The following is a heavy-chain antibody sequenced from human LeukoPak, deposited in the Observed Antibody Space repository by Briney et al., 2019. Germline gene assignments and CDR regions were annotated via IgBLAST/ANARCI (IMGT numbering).Heavy chain of an antibody. CDR1: GGTFSSYA. CDR3: ARGAAAGTNWFDP. D-gene: IGHD6-13*01. CDR2: IIPIFGTA. J-gene: IGHJ5*02. Sequence: SVEVSCKASGGTFSSYAISWVRQAPGQGLEWMGGIIPIFGTANYAQKFQGRVTITADESTSTAYMELSSLRSEDTAVYYCARGAAAGTNWFDPWGQGTLVTVSS. V-gene: IGHV1-69*13.